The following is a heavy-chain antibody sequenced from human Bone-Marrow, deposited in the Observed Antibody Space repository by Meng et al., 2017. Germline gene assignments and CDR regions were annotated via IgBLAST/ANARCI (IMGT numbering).Heavy chain of an antibody. D-gene: IGHD6-13*01. J-gene: IGHJ4*02. CDR3: ARDRAAAGIYDY. V-gene: IGHV3-30*01. CDR1: GFTFSSYA. CDR2: ISYDGSNK. Sequence: QVQLVESWGGVAQPGRSLRLSCAASGFTFSSYAMHWVRQAPGKGLEWVAVISYDGSNKYYADSVKGRFTISRDNSKNTLYLQMNSLRAEDTAVYYCARDRAAAGIYDYWGQGTLVTVSS.